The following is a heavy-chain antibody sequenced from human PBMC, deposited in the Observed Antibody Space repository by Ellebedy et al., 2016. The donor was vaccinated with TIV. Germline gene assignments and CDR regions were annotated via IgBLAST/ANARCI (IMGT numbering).Heavy chain of an antibody. CDR3: GWFGDLGG. CDR2: IKEDGTEK. Sequence: PGGSLRLSCAASGFTFSDYWMNWVRQAPGKGLEWVANIKEDGTEKYYADSVKGRFSVSRDNARNSTYLQMDSLRVEDTAVYYGGWFGDLGGWGQGTLVTVSA. J-gene: IGHJ4*02. CDR1: GFTFSDYW. V-gene: IGHV3-7*01. D-gene: IGHD3-10*01.